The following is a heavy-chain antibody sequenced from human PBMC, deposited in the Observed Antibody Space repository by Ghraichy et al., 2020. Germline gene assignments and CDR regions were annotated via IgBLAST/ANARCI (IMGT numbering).Heavy chain of an antibody. CDR1: GYTFTSYY. D-gene: IGHD3-3*01. CDR3: AILGLKSSQRYDFWSGYPKNYYYYYYMDV. Sequence: ASVKVPCKASGYTFTSYYMHWVRQAPGQGLEWMGIINPSGGSTSYAQKFQGRVTMTRDTSTSTVYMELSSLRSEDTAVYYCAILGLKSSQRYDFWSGYPKNYYYYYYMDVWGKGTTVTVSS. J-gene: IGHJ6*03. CDR2: INPSGGST. V-gene: IGHV1-46*03.